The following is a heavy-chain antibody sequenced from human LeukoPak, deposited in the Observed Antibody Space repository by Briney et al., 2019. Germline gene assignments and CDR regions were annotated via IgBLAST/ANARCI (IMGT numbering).Heavy chain of an antibody. CDR2: VYYSGST. CDR1: GASMNGYY. CDR3: AANYYDRRHFDN. V-gene: IGHV4-59*01. Sequence: SETLSLTCTVSGASMNGYYWNWIRQAPGKGLEWIGYVYYSGSTSYNHSLKSRVSISVDTSKNQLSLELRSVTAADTAVYYCAANYYDRRHFDNWGQGTLVTVSS. J-gene: IGHJ4*02. D-gene: IGHD3-22*01.